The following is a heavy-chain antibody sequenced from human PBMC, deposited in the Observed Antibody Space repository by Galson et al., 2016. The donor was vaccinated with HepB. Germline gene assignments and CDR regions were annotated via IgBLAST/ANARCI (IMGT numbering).Heavy chain of an antibody. D-gene: IGHD2-2*01. CDR2: IWSDGSG. CDR3: VREGGCDSCQSGGFDS. V-gene: IGHV3-33*01. Sequence: SLRLSCAASGLTFSTSYMHWVRQAPGKGLEWVAIIWSDGSGDYADSVRGRFTISRDSSKSTLYLQMNSLRVDDTAVYYCVREGGCDSCQSGGFDSWGQGTLVTVSS. J-gene: IGHJ5*01. CDR1: GLTFSTSY.